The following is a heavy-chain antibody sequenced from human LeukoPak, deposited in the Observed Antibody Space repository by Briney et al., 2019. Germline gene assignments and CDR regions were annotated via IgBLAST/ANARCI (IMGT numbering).Heavy chain of an antibody. D-gene: IGHD3-22*01. J-gene: IGHJ4*02. CDR3: AKHRFESGGYHSTD. CDR1: GFTFSSYG. Sequence: GGSLRLSCAASGFTFSSYGMHWVRQAPGKGLEWAAVISYDGSNKYYADSVKGRFTISRDNSKNTVYLQMNSLRAEDTAVYYCAKHRFESGGYHSTDWGQGTLVTVSS. CDR2: ISYDGSNK. V-gene: IGHV3-30*18.